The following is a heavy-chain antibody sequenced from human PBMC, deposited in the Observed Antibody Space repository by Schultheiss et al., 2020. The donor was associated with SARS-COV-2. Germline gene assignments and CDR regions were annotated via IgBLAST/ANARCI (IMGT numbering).Heavy chain of an antibody. J-gene: IGHJ4*02. CDR1: GFTFSSYA. D-gene: IGHD3-3*01. CDR3: TTWSFDF. V-gene: IGHV3-9*01. CDR2: ISWNSGSI. Sequence: SLKISCAASGFTFSSYAMHWVRQAPGKGLEWVSGISWNSGSIGYADSVKGRFTVSRDNSKNTLYLELNILRAEDTALYYCTTWSFDFWGQGTLVTVSS.